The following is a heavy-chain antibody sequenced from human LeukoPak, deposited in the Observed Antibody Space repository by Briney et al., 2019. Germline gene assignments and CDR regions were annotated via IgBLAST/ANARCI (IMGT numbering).Heavy chain of an antibody. D-gene: IGHD6-25*01. CDR3: ASRAATYYFDY. CDR2: INPNSGGT. CDR1: GYTLTGYY. Sequence: ASVKVSCKASGYTLTGYYIHWVRQAPGQGLEWMGWINPNSGGTNYAQKFQGRVTMTRDTSISTAYMELSRLTSDDTAVYYCASRAATYYFDYWGQGTLVTVSS. V-gene: IGHV1-2*02. J-gene: IGHJ4*02.